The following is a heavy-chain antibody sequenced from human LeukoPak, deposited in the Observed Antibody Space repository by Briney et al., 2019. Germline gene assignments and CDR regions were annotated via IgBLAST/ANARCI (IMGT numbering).Heavy chain of an antibody. V-gene: IGHV3-30*02. D-gene: IGHD3-3*01. J-gene: IGHJ4*02. CDR2: IRYDGSNK. CDR1: GFTFNTYG. Sequence: GGSLRLSCAASGFTFNTYGMHWVRQAPGKGLEWVAFIRYDGSNKYYADSVKGRFTISRDNSKNTLYLQMNSLRPEDTAVYYCAQAPGFLEWPDDYWGQGTLVTVSS. CDR3: AQAPGFLEWPDDY.